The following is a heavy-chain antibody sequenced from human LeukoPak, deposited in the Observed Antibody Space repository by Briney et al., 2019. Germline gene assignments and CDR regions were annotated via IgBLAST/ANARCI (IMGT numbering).Heavy chain of an antibody. D-gene: IGHD7-27*01. CDR2: IYSGGST. Sequence: GGSLRLSCAASGFTVSSNYMSWVRQAPGKGLEWVSVIYSGGSTYYADSVKGRFTISRDNSKNTLYLQTNSLRAEDTAVYYCARAQLGQGDYFDYWGQGTLVTVSS. V-gene: IGHV3-66*02. CDR3: ARAQLGQGDYFDY. J-gene: IGHJ4*02. CDR1: GFTVSSNY.